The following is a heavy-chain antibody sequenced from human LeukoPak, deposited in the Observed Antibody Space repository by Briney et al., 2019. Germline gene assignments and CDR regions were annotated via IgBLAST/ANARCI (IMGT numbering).Heavy chain of an antibody. J-gene: IGHJ6*03. CDR1: GYTFTRYY. Sequence: ASVKVSCKASGYTFTRYYMHWVRQAPGQGLEWMGIINPSLGSTSYTQKFQGRVTMTRDTSTSTVYMELSSLRSEDTAVYYCARALFAAREIYYYYMDVWGKGTTVTVSS. CDR2: INPSLGST. V-gene: IGHV1-46*01. D-gene: IGHD2-21*01. CDR3: ARALFAAREIYYYYMDV.